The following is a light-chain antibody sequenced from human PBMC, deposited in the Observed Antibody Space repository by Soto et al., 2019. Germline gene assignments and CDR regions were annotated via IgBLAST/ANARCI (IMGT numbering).Light chain of an antibody. CDR3: SSYTASSTRV. J-gene: IGLJ1*01. CDR2: DVT. V-gene: IGLV2-14*03. CDR1: SSYVGAYNY. Sequence: QSVLTQPASVSGSPGQSITISCTGTSSYVGAYNYVSWYQQYPGRAPKLMIYDVTNRPSGVSNRFSGSKSGNTASLTISGLQAEDEADYYCSSYTASSTRVFGTGTKVTVL.